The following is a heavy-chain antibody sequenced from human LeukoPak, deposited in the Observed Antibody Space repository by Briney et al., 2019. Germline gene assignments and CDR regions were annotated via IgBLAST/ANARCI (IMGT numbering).Heavy chain of an antibody. CDR2: ISSSSSTI. Sequence: GGSLRLSCAASGSTFSSYSMNWVRQAPGKGLEWVSYISSSSSTIYYADSVKGRFTISRDNAKNSLYLQMNSLRAEDTAVYYCARRQVADSRAFDIWGQGTMVTVSS. J-gene: IGHJ3*02. CDR1: GSTFSSYS. V-gene: IGHV3-48*01. D-gene: IGHD3-3*01. CDR3: ARRQVADSRAFDI.